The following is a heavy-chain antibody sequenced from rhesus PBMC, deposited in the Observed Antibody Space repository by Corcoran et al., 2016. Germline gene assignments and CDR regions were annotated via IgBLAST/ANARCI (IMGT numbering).Heavy chain of an antibody. V-gene: IGHV3-14*01. CDR2: IKSYGSST. CDR3: ARDGGAIDY. CDR1: VFTFSSYW. J-gene: IGHJ4*01. Sequence: EVQLVESGGGLAKPWGSLRLSCAASVFTFSSYWMHWVRQAPGKGLEWISGIKSYGSSTYYTDSVKGRFTISRENAKNTLYLQMDSLRAEDTAVYYWARDGGAIDYWGQGVLVTVSS. D-gene: IGHD1-44*02.